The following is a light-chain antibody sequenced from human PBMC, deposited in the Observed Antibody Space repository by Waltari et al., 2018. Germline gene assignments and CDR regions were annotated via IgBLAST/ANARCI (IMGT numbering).Light chain of an antibody. J-gene: IGLJ2*01. Sequence: SSVLTQPPSVSLAPGKTARITCGGNKIGVKSVHWYQQKPGQAPALVIYDDRDRPSGIPERFSGPNSGNTATLTISRVEVGDEADYYCQVWDSRTEHVVFGGGTKLTVL. CDR3: QVWDSRTEHVV. CDR1: KIGVKS. CDR2: DDR. V-gene: IGLV3-21*01.